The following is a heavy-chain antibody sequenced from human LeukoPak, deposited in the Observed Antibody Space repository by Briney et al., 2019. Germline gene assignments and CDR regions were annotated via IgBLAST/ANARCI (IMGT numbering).Heavy chain of an antibody. CDR1: GFIFSYYW. J-gene: IGHJ6*02. CDR3: PRGMKLELPASSGFCYGMDV. V-gene: IGHV3-7*01. Sequence: GGSLRLSCAASGFIFSYYWMTWVRQAPGKGLEWVANIKQDGSEKYYVDSVKGRFTISRDNAKNSMSLQMNSLRADDTAVYYCPRGMKLELPASSGFCYGMDVWGRGTTVTVSS. D-gene: IGHD1-7*01. CDR2: IKQDGSEK.